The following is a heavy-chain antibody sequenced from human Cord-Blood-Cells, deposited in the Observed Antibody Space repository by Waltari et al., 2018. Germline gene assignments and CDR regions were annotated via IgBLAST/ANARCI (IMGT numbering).Heavy chain of an antibody. D-gene: IGHD2-21*01. V-gene: IGHV3-33*01. CDR2: IWYDGSNK. Sequence: QVQLVESGGGVVQPGRSLRLSCAASGFTFSSYGMHWVRQAPDKGLEWVAVIWYDGSNKYYADSVKGRFTISRDNSKNTLYLQMNSLRAEDTAVYYCAREVAYCGGDCYYYYYGMDVWGQGTTVTVSS. J-gene: IGHJ6*02. CDR3: AREVAYCGGDCYYYYYGMDV. CDR1: GFTFSSYG.